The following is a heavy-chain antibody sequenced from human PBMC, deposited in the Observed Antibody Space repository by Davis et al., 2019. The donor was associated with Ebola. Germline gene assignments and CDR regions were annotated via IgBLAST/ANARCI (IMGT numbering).Heavy chain of an antibody. CDR2: INGDGSNT. V-gene: IGHV3-74*01. J-gene: IGHJ4*02. CDR3: TTAFEY. Sequence: GESLKLPCAAPAFTLTNYWMHWVRQVPGKGLGWVSGINGDGSNTFYADSVKGRFTISRDNAMNMVYLQMNSLRAEDTAVYYCTTAFEYWGQGTLVTVPS. CDR1: AFTLTNYW. D-gene: IGHD2/OR15-2a*01.